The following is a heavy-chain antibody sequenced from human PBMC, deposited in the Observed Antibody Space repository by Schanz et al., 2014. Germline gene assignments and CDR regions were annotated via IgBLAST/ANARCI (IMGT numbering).Heavy chain of an antibody. D-gene: IGHD1-26*01. CDR3: ARDPVEGAPTPYYFDS. Sequence: EVQLVESGGGLVQPGGSLRLCCVASGFTFSRYWMTWVRQAPGKGLEWVANIKQDGSAKNYVDSVKGRFTISRDNPKNSLCLQMNSLRAEDTALYYCARDPVEGAPTPYYFDSWGPGTLVTVSS. V-gene: IGHV3-7*01. J-gene: IGHJ4*02. CDR2: IKQDGSAK. CDR1: GFTFSRYW.